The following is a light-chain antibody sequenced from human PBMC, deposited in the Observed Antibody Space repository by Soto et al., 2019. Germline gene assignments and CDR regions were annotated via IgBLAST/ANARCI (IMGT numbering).Light chain of an antibody. CDR3: QQSYSSPRT. V-gene: IGKV1-39*01. CDR2: AAS. Sequence: DIQMTQSPSSLSASVGDRVTITCRASQTISNYLNWYQQKPGKAPRLLIYAASSLQSGVPSRFSGSGSGTDFTLTINTLQPDDFATYYCQQSYSSPRTFGPGTKVDIK. J-gene: IGKJ3*01. CDR1: QTISNY.